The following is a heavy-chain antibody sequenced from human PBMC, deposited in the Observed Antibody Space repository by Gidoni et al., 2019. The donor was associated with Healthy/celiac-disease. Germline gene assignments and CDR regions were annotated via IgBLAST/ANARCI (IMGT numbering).Heavy chain of an antibody. Sequence: EVQLVESGGGLVQPGRSLRLSCAASGFTFDDYAMHWVRQAPGKGLEWVSGISWNSGSIGYADSVKGRFTISRDNAKNSLYLQMNSLRAEDTALYYCAKTRGYSYGFDYWGQGTLVTVSS. J-gene: IGHJ4*02. CDR3: AKTRGYSYGFDY. D-gene: IGHD5-18*01. CDR2: ISWNSGSI. V-gene: IGHV3-9*01. CDR1: GFTFDDYA.